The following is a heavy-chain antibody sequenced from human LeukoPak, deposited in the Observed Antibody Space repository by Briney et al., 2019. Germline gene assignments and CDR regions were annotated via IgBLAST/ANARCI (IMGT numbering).Heavy chain of an antibody. CDR1: GYTFTGYY. CDR3: ARDRRYFGHFDY. Sequence: ASVKVSCKASGYTFTGYYMHWVRQAPGQGLEWMGWINPNSGGTNYAQKFQGRVTMTRDTSISTAYMELSGLRSDDTAVYYCARDRRYFGHFDYWGQGTLVTVSS. J-gene: IGHJ4*02. D-gene: IGHD3-9*01. CDR2: INPNSGGT. V-gene: IGHV1-2*02.